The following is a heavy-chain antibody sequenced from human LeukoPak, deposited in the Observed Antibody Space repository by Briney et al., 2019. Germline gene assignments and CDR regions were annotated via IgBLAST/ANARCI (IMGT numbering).Heavy chain of an antibody. V-gene: IGHV1-69*04. J-gene: IGHJ4*02. CDR1: GGTFSSYA. CDR3: ARGRQLGSGSYTGG. Sequence: SVKVSCKASGGTFSSYAISWVRQAPGQGLEWMGRIIPILGIANYAQKFQGRVTMTRNTSISTAYMELSSLRSEDTAVYYCARGRQLGSGSYTGGWGQGTLVTVSS. D-gene: IGHD1-26*01. CDR2: IIPILGIA.